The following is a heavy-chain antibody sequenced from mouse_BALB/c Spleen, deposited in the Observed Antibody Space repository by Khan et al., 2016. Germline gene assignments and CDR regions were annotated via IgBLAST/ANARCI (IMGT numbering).Heavy chain of an antibody. J-gene: IGHJ2*01. V-gene: IGHV14-3*02. Sequence: VQLKQSGAELVKPGASVKLSCTASGFNIKDTYMHWVRQRPEQGLEWIGRIDPGNGNARYDPKFQDKATITADTSSNTAYLQLSSLTSEDTGVYDWTRRGPIYYYGSSYGYWGQGTTLTVSS. CDR1: GFNIKDTY. D-gene: IGHD1-1*01. CDR2: IDPGNGNA. CDR3: TRRGPIYYYGSSYGY.